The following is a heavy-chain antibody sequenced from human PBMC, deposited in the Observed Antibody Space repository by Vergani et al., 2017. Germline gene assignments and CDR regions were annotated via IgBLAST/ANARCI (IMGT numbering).Heavy chain of an antibody. CDR1: FDLIRNLY. D-gene: IGHD6-19*01. Sequence: QVQLQASGPGLVKSSETLSLTCSVPFDLIRNLYCNWIRQPPGKGLEWIGSIHYSENTNYNPTLKNRVTISVDTSKNQFSLTLTSVTAADTAVYYCASDTHSGQRADRWGQGILVTVTS. V-gene: IGHV4-59*11. CDR3: ASDTHSGQRADR. J-gene: IGHJ5*02. CDR2: IHYSENT.